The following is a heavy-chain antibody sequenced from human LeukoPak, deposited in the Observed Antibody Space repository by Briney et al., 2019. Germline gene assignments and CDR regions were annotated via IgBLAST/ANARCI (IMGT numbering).Heavy chain of an antibody. Sequence: PGGSLRLSCAASGFTFSSYAMHWVRQAPGKGLEWVAVISYDGSNKYYADSVKGRFTISRDNSKNTLYLQMNSLRAEDTAVYYCARRITIFGVVGGPFDYWGQGTLVTVSS. CDR2: ISYDGSNK. CDR1: GFTFSSYA. J-gene: IGHJ4*02. D-gene: IGHD3-3*01. CDR3: ARRITIFGVVGGPFDY. V-gene: IGHV3-30-3*01.